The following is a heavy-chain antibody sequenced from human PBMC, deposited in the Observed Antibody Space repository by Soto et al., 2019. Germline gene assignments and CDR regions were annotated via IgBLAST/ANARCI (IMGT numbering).Heavy chain of an antibody. Sequence: LCGSSSGFPFSNGALALVLQSPGSGLEWVSGISGSGGSTFYPDSVKGRFTISRDNSKNTLYLQMNSLRAEDTAVCYWEIPYGTLWGAHSLYYGGR. J-gene: IGHJ2*01. CDR3: EIPYGTLWGAHSLYY. V-gene: IGHV3-23*01. CDR1: GFPFSNGA. D-gene: IGHD2-8*01. CDR2: ISGSGGST.